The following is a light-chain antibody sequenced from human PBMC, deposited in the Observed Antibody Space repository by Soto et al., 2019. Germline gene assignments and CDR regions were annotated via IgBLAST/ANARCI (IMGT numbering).Light chain of an antibody. Sequence: IVMTQSPDSLAVSLGERATINCKSSQSVLYSSNNKNYLAWYQQKPGQPPKLLIYWASTRESGVPDRFSGSGSGTDFTLTISSMQAEDLAVYYCQQYYSTPLTFGGGTKVDIK. CDR3: QQYYSTPLT. V-gene: IGKV4-1*01. CDR1: QSVLYSSNNKNY. J-gene: IGKJ4*01. CDR2: WAS.